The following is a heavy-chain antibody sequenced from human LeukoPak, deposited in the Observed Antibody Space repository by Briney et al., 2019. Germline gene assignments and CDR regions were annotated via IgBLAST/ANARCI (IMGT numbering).Heavy chain of an antibody. J-gene: IGHJ3*02. V-gene: IGHV4-30-4*08. D-gene: IGHD7-27*01. Sequence: LQTLSLTCTVPGGSISSGDYYWSWIRQPPGKGLEWIGYIYYSGSTYYNPSLKSRVTISVDTSKNQFSLKLSSVTAADTAVYYCARANWGGDAFDIWGQGTMVTVSS. CDR2: IYYSGST. CDR3: ARANWGGDAFDI. CDR1: GGSISSGDYY.